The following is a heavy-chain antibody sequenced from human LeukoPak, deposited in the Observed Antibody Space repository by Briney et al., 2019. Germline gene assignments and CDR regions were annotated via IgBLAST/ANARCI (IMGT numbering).Heavy chain of an antibody. CDR1: GGSISSYY. D-gene: IGHD2-15*01. J-gene: IGHJ5*02. V-gene: IGHV4-4*07. CDR2: IYTSGST. Sequence: PSETLSLTCTVSGGSISSYYWSWIRQPAGKGLEWIGRIYTSGSTNYNPSLKSRVTMSVDTSKNQFSLKLSSVTAADTAVYYCAIAICSGGSCYLQSWFDPWGQGTLVTVSS. CDR3: AIAICSGGSCYLQSWFDP.